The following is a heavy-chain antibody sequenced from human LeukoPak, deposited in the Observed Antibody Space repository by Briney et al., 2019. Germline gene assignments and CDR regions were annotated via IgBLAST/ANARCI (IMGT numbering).Heavy chain of an antibody. J-gene: IGHJ5*02. Sequence: SETLSLTCTVSGGSISSSSYYWGWIRQPPGKGLEWIGEINHSGSTNYNPSLKSRVTISVDTSKNQFSLKLSSVTAADTAVYYCARVSRPVGYHQNWFDPWGQGTLVTVSS. CDR3: ARVSRPVGYHQNWFDP. CDR1: GGSISSSSYY. V-gene: IGHV4-39*07. D-gene: IGHD2/OR15-2a*01. CDR2: INHSGST.